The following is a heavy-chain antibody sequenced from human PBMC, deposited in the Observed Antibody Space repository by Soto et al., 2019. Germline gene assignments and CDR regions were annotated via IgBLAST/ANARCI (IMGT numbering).Heavy chain of an antibody. D-gene: IGHD3-10*01. CDR2: VSQSGRI. Sequence: QVQLQQWGAGLLKPSETLSLNCGVLGGSSSDYDWTWVRQSPGRGLEWIGEVSQSGRITYNPSLKSRFTISGDTAKNQFSLRLTSVTAADTAVYFCAGYSSSFVGFEVWGHGTEVTVSS. CDR3: AGYSSSFVGFEV. J-gene: IGHJ3*01. V-gene: IGHV4-34*01. CDR1: GGSSSDYD.